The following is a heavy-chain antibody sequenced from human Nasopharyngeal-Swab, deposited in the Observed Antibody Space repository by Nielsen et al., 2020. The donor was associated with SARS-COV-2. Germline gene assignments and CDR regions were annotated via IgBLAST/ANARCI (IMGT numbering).Heavy chain of an antibody. J-gene: IGHJ3*02. Sequence: ESLKISCAVSGLTVSSTYMSWIRQPPGKGLEWIGSVYYSGSTYYNPSLKSRVTISVDTSKNQFSLKLSSVTAADTAVYYCARYGERITIFGVVIKEAFDIWGQGTMVTVSS. CDR3: ARYGERITIFGVVIKEAFDI. CDR2: VYYSGST. V-gene: IGHV4-39*01. D-gene: IGHD3-3*01. CDR1: GLTVSSTY.